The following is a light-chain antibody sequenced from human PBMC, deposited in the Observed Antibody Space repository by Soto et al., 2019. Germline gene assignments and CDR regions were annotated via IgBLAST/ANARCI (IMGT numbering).Light chain of an antibody. Sequence: QSVLTQPPSASGTPGQTVTISCSGSSCNIGNNYVYWYQMVPGTAPKLLIYRNDQRPSGVPDRFSGSRSGTSASLAISGLRSEDEADYYCAAWDDSLSGRGVFGGGTKLTVL. CDR1: SCNIGNNY. CDR3: AAWDDSLSGRGV. V-gene: IGLV1-47*01. CDR2: RND. J-gene: IGLJ2*01.